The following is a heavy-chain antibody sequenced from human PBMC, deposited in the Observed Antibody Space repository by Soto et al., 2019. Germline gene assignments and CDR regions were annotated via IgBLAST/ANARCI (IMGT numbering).Heavy chain of an antibody. CDR2: IYHSGSA. J-gene: IGHJ5*02. D-gene: IGHD3-10*01. Sequence: QLQLRESGSGLVKPSQTLSLTCTVSGDSIDRGGYTWNWIRQPPGKGLEWIGYIYHSGSAHYNASLEGRVSLSVDMSKNQFSLQLTSVTDADTAVYYCVRASYILPFDPWGQGIFVTVSS. CDR1: GDSIDRGGYT. V-gene: IGHV4-30-2*01. CDR3: VRASYILPFDP.